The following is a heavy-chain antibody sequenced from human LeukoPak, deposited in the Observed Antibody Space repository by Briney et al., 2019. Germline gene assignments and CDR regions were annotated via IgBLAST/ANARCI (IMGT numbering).Heavy chain of an antibody. D-gene: IGHD3-10*01. CDR3: ASLRTNTFA. J-gene: IGHJ5*02. Sequence: GGSLRLSCAASASTVSSHYMSWVRQTPEKGLKWVAVIYIDGSTFYADSVKDRFTISRDNSKNTLYLQMNSLRAEDTAVYYCASLRTNTFAWGQGTLVTVSS. V-gene: IGHV3-66*01. CDR1: ASTVSSHY. CDR2: IYIDGST.